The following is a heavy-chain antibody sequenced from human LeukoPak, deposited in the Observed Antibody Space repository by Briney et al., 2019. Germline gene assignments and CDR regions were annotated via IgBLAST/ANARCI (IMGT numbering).Heavy chain of an antibody. D-gene: IGHD5-12*01. CDR2: ISYDGTEK. J-gene: IGHJ4*02. Sequence: GRSLRLSCAASGFIFSSYGMHWVRQAPGKGLEWVAVISYDGTEKYYVNSVKGRFTISRDNSKNTLYLQMNSLRAEDTAVYYCAKGRLRWAPDLFCWGQGTLVTVSS. V-gene: IGHV3-30*18. CDR3: AKGRLRWAPDLFC. CDR1: GFIFSSYG.